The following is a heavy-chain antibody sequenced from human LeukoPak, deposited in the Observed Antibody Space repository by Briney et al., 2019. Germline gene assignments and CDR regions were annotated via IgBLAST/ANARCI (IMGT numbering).Heavy chain of an antibody. CDR3: AKDSSGWYFDY. CDR1: GFIVSNNY. J-gene: IGHJ4*02. CDR2: ISGDGGST. V-gene: IGHV3-43*02. D-gene: IGHD6-19*01. Sequence: GESLKISCAASGFIVSNNYMTWVRQAPGKGLEWVSLISGDGGSTYYADSVKGRFTISRDNSKNSLYLQMNSLRTEDTALYYCAKDSSGWYFDYWGQGTLVTVSS.